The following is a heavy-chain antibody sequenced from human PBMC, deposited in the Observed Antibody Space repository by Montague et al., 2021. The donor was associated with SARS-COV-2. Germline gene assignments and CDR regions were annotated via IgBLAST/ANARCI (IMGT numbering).Heavy chain of an antibody. Sequence: SETLSLTCTVSGGSISSSNYYWGWVRQPPGKGLEWIGYIYYSGSTNYNPSLKSRVTISVDTSKNQFSLKLRSVTAADTAVYYCARGQLWFDYWGQGTLVTVSS. CDR1: GGSISSSNYY. CDR3: ARGQLWFDY. J-gene: IGHJ4*02. V-gene: IGHV4-61*05. D-gene: IGHD5-18*01. CDR2: IYYSGST.